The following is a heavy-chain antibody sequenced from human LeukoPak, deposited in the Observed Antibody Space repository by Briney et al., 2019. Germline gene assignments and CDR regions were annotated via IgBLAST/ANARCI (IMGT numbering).Heavy chain of an antibody. CDR1: GFTFSSYE. Sequence: GGSLRLSCAASGFTFSSYEMNWVRQAPGKGLEWVSYISSSGSTIYYADSVKGRFTISRDNAKNSLYLQMNSLRAEDTAVYYCARANYDSSGYATNFDYWGQGTLVTVSS. V-gene: IGHV3-48*03. J-gene: IGHJ4*02. CDR3: ARANYDSSGYATNFDY. D-gene: IGHD3-22*01. CDR2: ISSSGSTI.